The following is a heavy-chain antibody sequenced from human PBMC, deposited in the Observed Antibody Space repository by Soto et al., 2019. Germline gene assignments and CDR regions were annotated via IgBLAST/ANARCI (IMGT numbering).Heavy chain of an antibody. V-gene: IGHV1-18*04. D-gene: IGHD2-2*02. J-gene: IGHJ6*02. CDR2: SDVNSGNI. Sequence: ASVKESCEASGYTYTNHGSSSLRRARGQGLEGVGWSDVNSGNIKYVWRRQGRVTMNTDTSTSTAYMELRGLRSDDTAVYYCARGLGYCSSTSCYRGPPYYYYGMDVWGQGTTVTVSS. CDR3: ARGLGYCSSTSCYRGPPYYYYGMDV. CDR1: GYTYTNHG.